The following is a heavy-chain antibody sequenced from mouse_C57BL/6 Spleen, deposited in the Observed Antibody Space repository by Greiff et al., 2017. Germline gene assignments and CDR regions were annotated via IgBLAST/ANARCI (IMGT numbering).Heavy chain of an antibody. J-gene: IGHJ2*01. Sequence: QVQLKQPGAELVKPGASVKMSCKASGYTFTSYWITWVKQRPGQGLEWIGDIYPGSGSTNYNEKFKSKATLTVDTSSSTAYMQLSSLTSEDSAVYYCARERITTVKPHFDYWGQGTTLTVSS. V-gene: IGHV1-55*01. D-gene: IGHD1-1*01. CDR3: ARERITTVKPHFDY. CDR2: IYPGSGST. CDR1: GYTFTSYW.